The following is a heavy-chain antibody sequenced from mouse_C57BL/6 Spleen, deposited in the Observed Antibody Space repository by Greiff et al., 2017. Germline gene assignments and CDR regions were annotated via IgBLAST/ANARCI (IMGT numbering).Heavy chain of an antibody. J-gene: IGHJ3*01. CDR3: ARSRKSSYWFAY. D-gene: IGHD1-1*01. V-gene: IGHV1-52*01. Sequence: QVQLQQPGAELVRPGSSVKLSCKASGYTFTSYWMHWVKQRPIQGLEWIGNIDPSDSETHYNQKFKDKATLTVDKSSSTAYMQLSSLTSEDSAVYYCARSRKSSYWFAYWGQGTLVTVSA. CDR2: IDPSDSET. CDR1: GYTFTSYW.